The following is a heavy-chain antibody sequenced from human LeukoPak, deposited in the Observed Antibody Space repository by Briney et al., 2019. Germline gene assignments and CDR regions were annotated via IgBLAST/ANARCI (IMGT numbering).Heavy chain of an antibody. V-gene: IGHV3-33*08. D-gene: IGHD6-19*01. J-gene: IGHJ4*02. CDR3: ARDPQWLDLPYYFDY. Sequence: GGSLRLSCAASGFTFSSYGMHWVRQAPGKGLEWVAVIWYDGSNKYYADSVKGRFTISRDNSKNTPYLQMNSLRAEDTAVYYCARDPQWLDLPYYFDYWGQGTLVTVSS. CDR2: IWYDGSNK. CDR1: GFTFSSYG.